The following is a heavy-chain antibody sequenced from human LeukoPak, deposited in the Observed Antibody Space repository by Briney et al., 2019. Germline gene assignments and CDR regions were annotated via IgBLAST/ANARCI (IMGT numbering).Heavy chain of an antibody. CDR2: IRYDGSDK. J-gene: IGHJ4*02. V-gene: IGHV3-30*02. CDR3: AKVNDYDSGGPFDY. Sequence: PGGSLRLSCAASGFTFRSYGMHWVRQAPGKGLEWVAFIRYDGSDKYYADSVKGRFTISRDNSKNTLSLQMNSLRAEDTAVYYCAKVNDYDSGGPFDYWGQGTLVTVSS. CDR1: GFTFRSYG. D-gene: IGHD3-22*01.